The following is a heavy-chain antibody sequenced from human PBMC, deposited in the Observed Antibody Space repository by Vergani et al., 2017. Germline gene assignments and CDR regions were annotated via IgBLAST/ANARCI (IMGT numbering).Heavy chain of an antibody. Sequence: QVQLQESGPGLVKPSQTLSLTCTVSGVSISSGSYYWSWIRQPAGKGLEWIGRIYTSGSTNYNPSLKSRVTMSVDTSKNQFSLKLSSVTAADTAVYYCARDKRGYCSRTSCYSPFGYWGQGTLVTVSS. D-gene: IGHD2-2*01. J-gene: IGHJ4*02. CDR1: GVSISSGSYY. V-gene: IGHV4-61*02. CDR3: ARDKRGYCSRTSCYSPFGY. CDR2: IYTSGST.